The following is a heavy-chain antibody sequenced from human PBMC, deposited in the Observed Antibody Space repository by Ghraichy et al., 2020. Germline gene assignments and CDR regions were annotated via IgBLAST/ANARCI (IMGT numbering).Heavy chain of an antibody. CDR2: IGTAGDT. D-gene: IGHD5-18*01. CDR3: ARDRGGYSYGTPRGMDV. V-gene: IGHV3-13*01. J-gene: IGHJ6*02. CDR1: GFTFSSYD. Sequence: GGSLRLSCAASGFTFSSYDMHWVRQATGKGLEWVSAIGTAGDTYYPGSVKGRFTISRENAKNSLYLQMNSLRAGDTAVYYCARDRGGYSYGTPRGMDVWGQGTTVTVSS.